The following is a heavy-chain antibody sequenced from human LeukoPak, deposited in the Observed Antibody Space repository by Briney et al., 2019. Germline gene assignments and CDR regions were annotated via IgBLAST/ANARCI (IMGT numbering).Heavy chain of an antibody. V-gene: IGHV1-18*03. Sequence: ASVKVSCKASGYTFTSYGISWVRQAPGQGLEWMGWISAYNGNTNYAQKLQGRVTMTTDTSTSTAYMELRSLRSDDMAVYYCARDEGYDILTGYYNVFWFDPWGQGTLVTVSS. J-gene: IGHJ5*02. CDR1: GYTFTSYG. D-gene: IGHD3-9*01. CDR2: ISAYNGNT. CDR3: ARDEGYDILTGYYNVFWFDP.